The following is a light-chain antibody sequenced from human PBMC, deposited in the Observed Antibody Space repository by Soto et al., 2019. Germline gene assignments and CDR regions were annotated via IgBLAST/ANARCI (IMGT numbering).Light chain of an antibody. Sequence: EVVLTQSPGTLSLSPGESATLSCRASQSVSNNYFPWYQQKPGQAPRLLTFGSSDRATGIPDRFSGSGSGTDFTVTIRRLEPEDFAVYYCQQYGSSPSYTFGQGTKLEIK. CDR3: QQYGSSPSYT. J-gene: IGKJ2*01. V-gene: IGKV3-20*01. CDR2: GSS. CDR1: QSVSNNY.